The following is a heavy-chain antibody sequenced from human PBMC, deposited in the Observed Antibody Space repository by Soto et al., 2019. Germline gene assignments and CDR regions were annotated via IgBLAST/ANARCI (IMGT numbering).Heavy chain of an antibody. CDR1: GGSISSGGQY. D-gene: IGHD6-25*01. J-gene: IGHJ4*02. CDR3: VRGTDPYKCGF. CDR2: VHPSGSI. Sequence: QVQLQESGPGLVKPSQTLSLTCTVSGGSISSGGQYWSWVRQHPGKGLEWIGHVHPSGSIYYNPSLRIRLTMSRDTPKSQVALQLSSVTVADTAVYYCVRGTDPYKCGFWGQGTLVTVSS. V-gene: IGHV4-31*03.